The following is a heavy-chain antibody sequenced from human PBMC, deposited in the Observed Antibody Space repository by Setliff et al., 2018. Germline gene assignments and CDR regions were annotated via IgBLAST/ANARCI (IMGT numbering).Heavy chain of an antibody. CDR3: NLDS. D-gene: IGHD3-10*01. J-gene: IGHJ4*02. CDR2: IIPLLETV. Sequence: SVKVSCKASGDTFNTYTLSWVRQAPGQGLEWMGGIIPLLETVKYAQKFQGRLTVYLQMNALSGDDTALYFCARAQNIFAGNLDSWGQGTLVTVSS. V-gene: IGHV1-69*13. CDR1: GDTFNTYT.